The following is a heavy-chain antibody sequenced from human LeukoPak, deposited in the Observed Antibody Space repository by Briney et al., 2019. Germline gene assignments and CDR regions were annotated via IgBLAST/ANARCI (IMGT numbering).Heavy chain of an antibody. CDR2: ISAYNGNT. CDR1: GYTFTSYG. Sequence: ASVKVSCKASGYTFTSYGISWVRQAPGQGLEWMGWISAYNGNTNYAQKLQGRVTMTTDTSTSTAYMELRSLRSDDTAVYYCARGVYYGGNYYYFDYWGQGTLVTVSS. D-gene: IGHD4-23*01. CDR3: ARGVYYGGNYYYFDY. V-gene: IGHV1-18*01. J-gene: IGHJ4*02.